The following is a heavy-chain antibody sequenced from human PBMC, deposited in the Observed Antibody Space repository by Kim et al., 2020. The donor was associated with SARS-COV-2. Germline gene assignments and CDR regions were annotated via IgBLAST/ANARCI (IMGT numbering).Heavy chain of an antibody. CDR3: AKDPFYDFWSGYYFDY. J-gene: IGHJ4*02. V-gene: IGHV3-23*01. Sequence: DSVEGRFTISRDKSKNTLYLQMNSLRAEDTAVYYCAKDPFYDFWSGYYFDYWGQGTLVTVSS. D-gene: IGHD3-3*01.